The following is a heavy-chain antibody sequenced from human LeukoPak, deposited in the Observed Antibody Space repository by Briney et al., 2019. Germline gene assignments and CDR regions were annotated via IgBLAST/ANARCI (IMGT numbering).Heavy chain of an antibody. Sequence: GGPLRLSCAASGFTFSSYSMNWVRQAPGKGLEWVSYISSSSSTIYYADSVKGRFTISRDNAKNSLYLQMNSLRAEDTAVYYCASPVRGGSKDYYYYYMDVWGKGTTVTVSS. CDR2: ISSSSSTI. J-gene: IGHJ6*03. CDR3: ASPVRGGSKDYYYYYMDV. CDR1: GFTFSSYS. D-gene: IGHD3-10*01. V-gene: IGHV3-48*01.